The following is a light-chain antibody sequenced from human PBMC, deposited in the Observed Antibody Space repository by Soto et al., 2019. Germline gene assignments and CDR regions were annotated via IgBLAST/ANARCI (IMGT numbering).Light chain of an antibody. V-gene: IGLV2-14*01. CDR1: SSDVGNYKY. CDR3: FSYTSSGTYV. CDR2: EVS. Sequence: QSALTQPASVSGSRGQSMTISCTGTSSDVGNYKYVSWYQQHPGEAPKLMIYEVSNRPSGVSNRFSGSKSGNTASLTISGLQAEDETDYYCFSYTSSGTYVFGTGTKVTVL. J-gene: IGLJ1*01.